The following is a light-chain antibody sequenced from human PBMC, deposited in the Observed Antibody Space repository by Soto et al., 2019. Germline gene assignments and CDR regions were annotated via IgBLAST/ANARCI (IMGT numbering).Light chain of an antibody. Sequence: EGVLTQSPGTLSLSPGERATLSCRASQSSSSYLTWYQQRPGQAPRLLIYAASRRATGIPDRFSGSGSGTDFTLTISRLEPEDFAVYYCQQYSTSPITFGQGTRLEIK. CDR3: QQYSTSPIT. V-gene: IGKV3-20*01. CDR2: AAS. CDR1: QSSSSY. J-gene: IGKJ5*01.